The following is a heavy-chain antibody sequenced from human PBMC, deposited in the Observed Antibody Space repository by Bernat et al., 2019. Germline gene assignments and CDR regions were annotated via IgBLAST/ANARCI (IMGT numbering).Heavy chain of an antibody. J-gene: IGHJ3*02. CDR2: ISFSGTP. V-gene: IGHV4-31*03. CDR1: GGSISSSGYF. CDR3: ARRGTEMATNYAFDI. D-gene: IGHD5-24*01. Sequence: QVHLQESGPGLVRPSQTLSLTCTVSGGSISSSGYFWTWIRQRPGTGLEWIGYISFSGTPYYNPSLQSRVSIVEDTSENQFSLKLSSVTAADTAVYYCARRGTEMATNYAFDIWGQGTMVTVSS.